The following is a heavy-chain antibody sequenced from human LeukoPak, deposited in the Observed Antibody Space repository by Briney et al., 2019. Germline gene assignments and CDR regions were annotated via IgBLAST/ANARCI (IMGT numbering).Heavy chain of an antibody. CDR3: ARDTVVVVAATNPGY. J-gene: IGHJ4*02. CDR1: GFTFSSYA. CDR2: ISYDGSNK. D-gene: IGHD2-15*01. V-gene: IGHV3-30*04. Sequence: PGGSLRLSCAASGFTFSSYAMHWVRQAPGKGLEWVAVISYDGSNKYYADSVKGRFTFSRDNSKNTLYLQMNSLRAEDTAVYYCARDTVVVVAATNPGYWGQGTLVTVSS.